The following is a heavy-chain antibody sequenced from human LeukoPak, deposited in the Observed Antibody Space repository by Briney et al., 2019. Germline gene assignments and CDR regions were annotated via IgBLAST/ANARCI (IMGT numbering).Heavy chain of an antibody. V-gene: IGHV3-30*02. CDR2: IRYDGSNK. D-gene: IGHD3-22*01. Sequence: GGSLRLSCAASGFTFSSYGMHWVRQAPGKGLERVAFIRYDGSNKYYADSVKGRFTISRDNSKNTLYLQMNSLRAEDTAVYYCAKEGALITMIVVAIQYYFDYWGQGTLVTVSS. CDR3: AKEGALITMIVVAIQYYFDY. CDR1: GFTFSSYG. J-gene: IGHJ4*02.